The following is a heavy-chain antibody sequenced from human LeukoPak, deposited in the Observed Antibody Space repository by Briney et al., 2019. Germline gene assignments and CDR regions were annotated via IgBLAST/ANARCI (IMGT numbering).Heavy chain of an antibody. Sequence: PSETLSLTCTVSGGSISSGDYYWSWIRQPPGKGLEWIGYIYYSGSTYYNPSLKSRVTISVDTSKNQFSLKLSSVTAADTAVYYCARHYPKYGRYSSSWYDYWGQGTLVTVSS. CDR1: GGSISSGDYY. J-gene: IGHJ4*02. CDR2: IYYSGST. D-gene: IGHD6-13*01. CDR3: ARHYPKYGRYSSSWYDY. V-gene: IGHV4-30-4*01.